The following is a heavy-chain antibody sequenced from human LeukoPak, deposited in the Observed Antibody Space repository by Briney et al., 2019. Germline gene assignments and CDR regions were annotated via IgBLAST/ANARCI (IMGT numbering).Heavy chain of an antibody. CDR1: GYTFTSYG. CDR2: IIPILGIA. J-gene: IGHJ6*02. D-gene: IGHD2-15*01. V-gene: IGHV1-69*04. CDR3: ARDPEDPTHYYYYGMDV. Sequence: ASVKVSCKASGYTFTSYGISWVRQAPGQGLEWMGRIIPILGIANYAQKFQGRVTITADKSTSTAYMELSSLRSEDTAVYYCARDPEDPTHYYYYGMDVWGQGTTVIVSS.